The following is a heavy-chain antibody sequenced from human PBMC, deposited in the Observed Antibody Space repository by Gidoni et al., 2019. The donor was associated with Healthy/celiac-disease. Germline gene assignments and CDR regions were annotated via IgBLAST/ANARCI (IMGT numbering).Heavy chain of an antibody. CDR2: ISGSGGST. Sequence: EVQLCEYGGGLVQPGGSLRLSCAASGFTFSSYAMSWVRQAPGKGLEWVSAISGSGGSTYYADSVKGRFTISRDNSKNTLYLQMNSLRAEETAVYYCAKYNRIVVVPAAIHYWGQGTLVTVSS. CDR3: AKYNRIVVVPAAIHY. D-gene: IGHD2-2*01. J-gene: IGHJ4*02. V-gene: IGHV3-23*01. CDR1: GFTFSSYA.